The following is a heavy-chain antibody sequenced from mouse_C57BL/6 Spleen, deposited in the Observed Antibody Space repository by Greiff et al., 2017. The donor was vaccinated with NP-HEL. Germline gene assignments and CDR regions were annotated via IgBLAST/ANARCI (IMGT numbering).Heavy chain of an antibody. J-gene: IGHJ3*01. CDR1: GFTFTSYT. D-gene: IGHD2-12*01. V-gene: IGHV5-9*01. CDR3: ARDDTWFAY. CDR2: ISGGGGNT. Sequence: EVMLVESGGGLVKPGGSLKLSCAASGFTFTSYTMSWVRQTPEKRLEWVATISGGGGNTYYPDSVKGRFTISRDNAKNTLYLQMSSLRSEDTALYYCARDDTWFAYWGQGTLVTVSA.